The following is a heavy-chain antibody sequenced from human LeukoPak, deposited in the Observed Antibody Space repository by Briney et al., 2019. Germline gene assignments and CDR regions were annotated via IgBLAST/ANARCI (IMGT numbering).Heavy chain of an antibody. Sequence: GGSLRLSCEASGFTFTAYWMTWVRQAPGKGLEWVANIHKDGSEKFLLDSVKGRFSISRDNAKNSLYLQMNSLRAEDTAVYYCARSDYYDSSGYYNPIFDYWGQGTLVTVSS. CDR3: ARSDYYDSSGYYNPIFDY. V-gene: IGHV3-7*01. D-gene: IGHD3-22*01. J-gene: IGHJ4*02. CDR2: IHKDGSEK. CDR1: GFTFTAYW.